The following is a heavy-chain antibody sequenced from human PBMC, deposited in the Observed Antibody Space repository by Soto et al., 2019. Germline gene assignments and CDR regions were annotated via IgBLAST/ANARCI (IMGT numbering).Heavy chain of an antibody. Sequence: QVQLQESGPGLVKPSQTLSLTCTVSGGSISSGGYYWSWIRQHPGKGLEWIGYIYYSGSTYYNPSLQSRVTISVDTSKNQFSLKLSSVTAADTAVYYCARASDQALRFGELPFPSLWGQGTLVTVSS. CDR1: GGSISSGGYY. CDR3: ARASDQALRFGELPFPSL. J-gene: IGHJ4*02. D-gene: IGHD3-10*01. CDR2: IYYSGST. V-gene: IGHV4-31*03.